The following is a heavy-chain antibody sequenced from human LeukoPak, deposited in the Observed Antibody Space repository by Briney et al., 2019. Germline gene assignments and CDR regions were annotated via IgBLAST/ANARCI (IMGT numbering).Heavy chain of an antibody. CDR1: GFTVSSNY. J-gene: IGHJ3*02. V-gene: IGHV3-66*01. CDR3: AKEGGSYNGGAFDI. CDR2: IYSGGST. D-gene: IGHD1-26*01. Sequence: GGSLRLSCAASGFTVSSNYMSWVRQAPGKGLEWVSVIYSGGSTYYADSVKGRFTISRDNSKNTLYLQMNSLRAEDTAVYYCAKEGGSYNGGAFDIWGQGTMVTVSS.